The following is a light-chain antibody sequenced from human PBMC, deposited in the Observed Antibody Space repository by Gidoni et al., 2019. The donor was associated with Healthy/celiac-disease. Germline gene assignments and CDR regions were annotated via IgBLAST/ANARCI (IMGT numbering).Light chain of an antibody. CDR3: QQYDNLPYT. CDR2: DAS. J-gene: IGKJ2*01. Sequence: DIQMTQSPSSLSASVGDRVTITCQASQDISNYLNWYQQKQGKAPKLLIYDASNLETGVPSRFSGSGSGTDFTFTISSLQPEDIATYYCQQYDNLPYTFGQXTKLEIK. CDR1: QDISNY. V-gene: IGKV1-33*01.